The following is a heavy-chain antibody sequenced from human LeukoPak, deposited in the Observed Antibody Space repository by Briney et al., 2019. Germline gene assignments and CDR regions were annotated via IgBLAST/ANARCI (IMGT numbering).Heavy chain of an antibody. J-gene: IGHJ4*02. D-gene: IGHD6-19*01. Sequence: KSGGSLRLSCAASGFTFSSYSMNWVRQAPGKGLEWVSSISSSSSYIYYADSVKGRFTIPRDNEKNSLYLQMNSLRAEDTAVYYCARVPLGWYFDYWGQGTLVTVSS. CDR1: GFTFSSYS. CDR2: ISSSSSYI. CDR3: ARVPLGWYFDY. V-gene: IGHV3-21*01.